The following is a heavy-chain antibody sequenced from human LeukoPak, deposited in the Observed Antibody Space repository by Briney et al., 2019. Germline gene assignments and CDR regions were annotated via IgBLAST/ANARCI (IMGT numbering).Heavy chain of an antibody. V-gene: IGHV3-15*01. CDR3: TREGGWSFYFDY. D-gene: IGHD2-15*01. J-gene: IGHJ4*02. Sequence: GGSLRLSCAASGFTFSNAWMSWVRQAPGKGLEWVGRIKSKTDGGTTEYAAPVKSRFTMARDDSENTLYLQMNSLKTEDTAVYYCTREGGWSFYFDYWGQGTLVTVSS. CDR1: GFTFSNAW. CDR2: IKSKTDGGTT.